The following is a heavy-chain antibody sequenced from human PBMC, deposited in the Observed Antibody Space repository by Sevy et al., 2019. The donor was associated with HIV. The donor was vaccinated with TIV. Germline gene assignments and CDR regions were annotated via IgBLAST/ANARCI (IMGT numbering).Heavy chain of an antibody. D-gene: IGHD1-26*01. Sequence: GGSLRLSCAASAFSFSANWMNWVRQAPGKGLEWVANINGDGSDKHYVDSVEGRFPISRDNAKNVLYLQMNSLRVEDTAVYYCAHETSGRFESWGQGTLVTVSS. V-gene: IGHV3-7*01. CDR1: AFSFSANW. CDR3: AHETSGRFES. J-gene: IGHJ4*02. CDR2: INGDGSDK.